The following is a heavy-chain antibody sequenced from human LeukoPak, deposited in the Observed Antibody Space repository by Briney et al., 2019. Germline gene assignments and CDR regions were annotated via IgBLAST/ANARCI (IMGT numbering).Heavy chain of an antibody. CDR2: INHSGST. V-gene: IGHV4-34*01. CDR3: AIAAAGLNEYFQH. J-gene: IGHJ1*01. D-gene: IGHD6-13*01. Sequence: SGTLSLTCAVYGGSFSGYYWSWIRQPPGRGLEWIGEINHSGSTNYNPSLKSRVTISVDTSKNQFSLKLSSVTAADTAVYYCAIAAAGLNEYFQHWGQGTLVTVSS. CDR1: GGSFSGYY.